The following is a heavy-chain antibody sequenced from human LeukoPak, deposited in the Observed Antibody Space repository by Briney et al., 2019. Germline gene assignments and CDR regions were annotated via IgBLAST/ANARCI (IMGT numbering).Heavy chain of an antibody. CDR3: ARELFGDAHWFDP. CDR2: IYSGGST. Sequence: GGSLRLSCAASGFTVSSNYMSWVRQAPGKGLEWVSVIYSGGSTYYADSVKGRFTISRDNSKNRLCLQMNSLRAEDTAVYYCARELFGDAHWFDPWGQGTLVTVSS. J-gene: IGHJ5*02. D-gene: IGHD3-16*01. CDR1: GFTVSSNY. V-gene: IGHV3-66*01.